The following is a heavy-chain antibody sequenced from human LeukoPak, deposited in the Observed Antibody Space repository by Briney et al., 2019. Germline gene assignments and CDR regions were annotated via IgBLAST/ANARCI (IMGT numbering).Heavy chain of an antibody. V-gene: IGHV3-9*01. D-gene: IGHD2-21*01. CDR3: AREGDGSRYYFDY. Sequence: LPGGSLRLSCAASGFTFDDYAMHWVRQAPGKGLEWVSGISWNSGSIGYADSVKGRFTISRDNARNSLDLHMSSLGAEDTAVYYCAREGDGSRYYFDYWGQGILVTVSS. J-gene: IGHJ4*02. CDR2: ISWNSGSI. CDR1: GFTFDDYA.